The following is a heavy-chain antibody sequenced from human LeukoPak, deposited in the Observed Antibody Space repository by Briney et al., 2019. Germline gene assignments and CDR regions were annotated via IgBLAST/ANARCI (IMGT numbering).Heavy chain of an antibody. V-gene: IGHV3-30-3*01. D-gene: IGHD2-8*01. Sequence: GGSLRLSCAASGFTFSGYPIHWVRQAPGKGLEWVAVISYDGSNKYYADSVEGRFTISRDNSKNTLYLQMNSLRAEDTAVYYCAREYCSNSVCHSLDYWGQGTLVTVSS. CDR1: GFTFSGYP. CDR3: AREYCSNSVCHSLDY. J-gene: IGHJ4*02. CDR2: ISYDGSNK.